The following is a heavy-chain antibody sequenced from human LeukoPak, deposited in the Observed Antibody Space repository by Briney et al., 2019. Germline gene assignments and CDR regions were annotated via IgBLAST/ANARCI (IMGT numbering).Heavy chain of an antibody. Sequence: PGGSLRLSLGAPGFALHSFRMSRGRQAPGGGLEWVSSISGNSADINNADSLKGRFTISRDNAKNSLYLQLNSLTVEDTAVYYCARLDWRGYWGQGTLVTVSS. V-gene: IGHV3-21*01. CDR3: ARLDWRGY. CDR2: ISGNSADI. D-gene: IGHD2-21*01. J-gene: IGHJ4*02. CDR1: GFALHSFR.